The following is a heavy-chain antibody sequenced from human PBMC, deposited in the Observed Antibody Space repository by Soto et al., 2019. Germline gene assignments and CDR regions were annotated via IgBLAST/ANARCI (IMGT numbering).Heavy chain of an antibody. Sequence: ASVKVSCKASGGTFSSYAISWVRQAPGQGLEWMGGIIPIFGTANYAQKFQGRVTSTADESTSTAYMELSSLRSEDTAVYYCASDLRGYCSSTSCYTNGMDGWGQGTMVTVSS. D-gene: IGHD2-2*02. J-gene: IGHJ6*02. CDR2: IIPIFGTA. CDR1: GGTFSSYA. V-gene: IGHV1-69*13. CDR3: ASDLRGYCSSTSCYTNGMDG.